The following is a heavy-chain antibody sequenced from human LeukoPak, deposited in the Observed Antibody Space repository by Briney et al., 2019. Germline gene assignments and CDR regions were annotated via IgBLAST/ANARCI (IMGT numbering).Heavy chain of an antibody. Sequence: GASVKVSCQASGYTFTSYAMNWVRQAPGQGREWMGWINTITGNPKYAQGFTGRFVFSLDTSVSTAYLQISSLKAEDTAVYYCARLYGDRAGRYYYMDVWGKGTTVTVSS. D-gene: IGHD4-17*01. CDR3: ARLYGDRAGRYYYMDV. J-gene: IGHJ6*03. V-gene: IGHV7-4-1*02. CDR1: GYTFTSYA. CDR2: INTITGNP.